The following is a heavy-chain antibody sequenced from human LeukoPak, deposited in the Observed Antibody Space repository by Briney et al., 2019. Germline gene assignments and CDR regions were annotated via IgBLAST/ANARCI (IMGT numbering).Heavy chain of an antibody. J-gene: IGHJ4*02. CDR3: ARDARRDGYNPFDY. Sequence: GGSLRLSCAASGFPFISYSKNWVRQAPGKGLEWVSSISSSSSYIYYADSVKGRFTISIDNAKNSLYLQMNSLRAEDTAVYYCARDARRDGYNPFDYWGQGTLVTVSS. CDR2: ISSSSSYI. CDR1: GFPFISYS. V-gene: IGHV3-21*01. D-gene: IGHD5-24*01.